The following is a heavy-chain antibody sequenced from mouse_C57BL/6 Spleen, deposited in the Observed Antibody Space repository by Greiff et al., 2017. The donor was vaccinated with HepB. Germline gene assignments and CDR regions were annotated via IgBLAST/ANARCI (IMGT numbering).Heavy chain of an antibody. CDR2: INPSSGYT. Sequence: QVQLQQSGAELAKPGASVKLSCKASGYTFTSYWMHWVKQRPGQGLEWIGYINPSSGYTKYNQKFKDKATWTADKSSSTAYMQLSSLTYEDSAVYYCAREGSNSYYFDYWGQGTTLTVSS. CDR3: AREGSNSYYFDY. V-gene: IGHV1-7*01. CDR1: GYTFTSYW. J-gene: IGHJ2*01. D-gene: IGHD2-5*01.